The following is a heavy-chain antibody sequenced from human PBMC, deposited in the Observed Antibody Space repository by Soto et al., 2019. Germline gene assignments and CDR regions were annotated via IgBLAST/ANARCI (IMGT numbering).Heavy chain of an antibody. CDR3: ASTTVVAATFDF. CDR1: GFAFRSYN. J-gene: IGHJ4*02. CDR2: ISSGSSNI. V-gene: IGHV3-21*01. D-gene: IGHD2-15*01. Sequence: EVQLVESGGGLVKPGGSLTLSCGASGFAFRSYNMNWVRQAPGKGLEWVASISSGSSNIYYADSVKGRFTISRDNAKNSLYLQMDSLRAEDSAVYYCASTTVVAATFDFWGQGTLVTFSS.